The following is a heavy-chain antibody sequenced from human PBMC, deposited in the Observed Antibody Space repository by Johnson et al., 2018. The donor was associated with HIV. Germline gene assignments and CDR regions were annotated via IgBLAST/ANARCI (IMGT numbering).Heavy chain of an antibody. D-gene: IGHD3-3*01. J-gene: IGHJ3*02. CDR1: GFTFDDYG. Sequence: QLVESGGGVVRPGGSLRLSCAASGFTFDDYGMSWVRQAPGKGLEWVSGINWNGGSTGYADSVNGRFTISRDNSKNTLYIHMNSLGAADTAVYYCERDPVWCDPDALDMWGQGTMVTVSS. CDR3: ERDPVWCDPDALDM. CDR2: INWNGGST. V-gene: IGHV3-20*04.